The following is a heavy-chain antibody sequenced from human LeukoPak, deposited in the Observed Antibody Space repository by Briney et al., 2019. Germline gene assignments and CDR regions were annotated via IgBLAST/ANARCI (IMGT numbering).Heavy chain of an antibody. J-gene: IGHJ4*02. Sequence: GESLRLSCAASGFTFSSYSMNWVRQAPGKGLEWVSSISSSSSYIYYADSVKGRFTISRDNAKNSLYLQMNSLRAEDTAVYYCAVRIAVPGGFDTWGQGTLVTVSS. D-gene: IGHD6-19*01. CDR2: ISSSSSYI. CDR3: AVRIAVPGGFDT. V-gene: IGHV3-21*01. CDR1: GFTFSSYS.